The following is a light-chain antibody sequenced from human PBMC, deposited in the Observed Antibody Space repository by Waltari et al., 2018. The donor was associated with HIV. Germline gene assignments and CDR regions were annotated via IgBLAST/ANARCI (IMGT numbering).Light chain of an antibody. CDR3: HHYDSTPYT. J-gene: IGKJ2*01. CDR2: GAS. V-gene: IGKV3-20*01. CDR1: QSVSNSY. Sequence: EIVLTQSPGTLSLSPGERATLSCRASQSVSNSYLVWYQQKPGQAPRLLISGASSRATGIPDRFSGSGSGTDFTLTISRLEPEDFAVYYCHHYDSTPYTFGQGTKLEIK.